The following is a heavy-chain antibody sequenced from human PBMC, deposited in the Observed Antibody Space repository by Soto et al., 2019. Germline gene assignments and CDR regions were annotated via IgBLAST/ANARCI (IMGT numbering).Heavy chain of an antibody. J-gene: IGHJ4*02. CDR1: GYTFTGYY. CDR3: ARARIAAAGPPPYYFDY. V-gene: IGHV1-2*04. CDR2: INPNSGGT. D-gene: IGHD6-13*01. Sequence: GASVKVSCKASGYTFTGYYMHWVRQAPGQGLEWMGWINPNSGGTNYAQKFQGWVTMTRDTSISTAYMELSRLRSDDTAVYYCARARIAAAGPPPYYFDYWGQGTLVTVSS.